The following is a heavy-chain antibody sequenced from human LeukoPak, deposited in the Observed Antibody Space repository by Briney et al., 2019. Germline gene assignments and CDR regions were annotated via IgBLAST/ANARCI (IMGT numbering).Heavy chain of an antibody. Sequence: SETLSLTCAVSGGSISSGTYYWSWIRQHPGKGLEWIGYIYYSGSTYYNPSLKSRVTISVDTSKNHFSLKLSSVTAADTAVYYCARLKYSSSSYSFDYWGQGTLVTVSS. CDR3: ARLKYSSSSYSFDY. CDR2: IYYSGST. J-gene: IGHJ4*02. V-gene: IGHV4-31*11. CDR1: GGSISSGTYY. D-gene: IGHD6-13*01.